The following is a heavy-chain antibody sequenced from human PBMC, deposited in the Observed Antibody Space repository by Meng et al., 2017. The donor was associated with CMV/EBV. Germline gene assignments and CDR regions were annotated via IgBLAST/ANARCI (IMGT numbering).Heavy chain of an antibody. J-gene: IGHJ4*02. CDR1: GYPFTAYY. Sequence: ASVKVSCKASGYPFTAYYMHWVRQAPGQGLGWMGWINPDSGATNFARNLQGRVTMTRDTSISTAYMELSGLTFDDTAVYYCARGQYYYDSSGYFYWGQGTLVTVSS. D-gene: IGHD3-22*01. CDR2: INPDSGAT. V-gene: IGHV1-2*02. CDR3: ARGQYYYDSSGYFY.